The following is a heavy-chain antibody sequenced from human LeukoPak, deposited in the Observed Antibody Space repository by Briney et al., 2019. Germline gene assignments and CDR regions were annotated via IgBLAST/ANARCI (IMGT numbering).Heavy chain of an antibody. V-gene: IGHV4-59*01. Sequence: SETLSLTCTVSGGSISSYYWSWIRQPPGKGLEWIGYIYYSGSTNYNPSLKSRVTISVDTSKNQFSLKLSSVTAADTAVYYCATSKQGYYYDSSGFDYWGQGTLVTVSS. CDR2: IYYSGST. J-gene: IGHJ4*02. D-gene: IGHD3-22*01. CDR3: ATSKQGYYYDSSGFDY. CDR1: GGSISSYY.